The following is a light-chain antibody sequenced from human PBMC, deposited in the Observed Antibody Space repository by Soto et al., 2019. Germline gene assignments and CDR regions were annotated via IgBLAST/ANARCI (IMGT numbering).Light chain of an antibody. CDR3: CSYAGGYTHAV. J-gene: IGLJ2*01. Sequence: QSALTQPASVSGSPGQSITISCTGTSSDVGSYNYVSWYQQNPGKAPKLMIYDVSKRPSGVPDRFSGSKSGNTASLTISGLQAEDEADYYCCSYAGGYTHAVFGGGTKVTVL. CDR1: SSDVGSYNY. V-gene: IGLV2-11*01. CDR2: DVS.